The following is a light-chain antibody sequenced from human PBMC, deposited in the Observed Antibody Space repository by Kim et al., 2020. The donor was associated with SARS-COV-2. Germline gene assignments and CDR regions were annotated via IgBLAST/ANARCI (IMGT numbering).Light chain of an antibody. CDR3: SSYTTGSTLV. J-gene: IGLJ2*01. V-gene: IGLV2-14*03. CDR1: SSDVGGYDY. CDR2: VVT. Sequence: QSALTQPASMSGSPGQSITISCTGTSSDVGGYDYVSWYQQHPGKAPKLIIYVVTTRPSGVSTRFSGSKSGNMASLTISALQAEDEADYYCSSYTTGSTLVFGGGTQLTVL.